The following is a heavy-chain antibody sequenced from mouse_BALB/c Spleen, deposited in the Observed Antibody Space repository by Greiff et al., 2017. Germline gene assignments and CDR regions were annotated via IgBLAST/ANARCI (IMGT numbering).Heavy chain of an antibody. CDR1: GYTFTSYV. D-gene: IGHD2-4*01. Sequence: EVQLVESGPELVKPGASVKMSCKASGYTFTSYVMHWVKQKPGQGLEWIGYINPYNDGTKYNEKFKGKATLTSDKSSSTAYMELSSLTSEDSAVYYCARDGYDYDRGGYAMDYWGQGTSVTVSS. CDR2: INPYNDGT. CDR3: ARDGYDYDRGGYAMDY. J-gene: IGHJ4*01. V-gene: IGHV1-14*01.